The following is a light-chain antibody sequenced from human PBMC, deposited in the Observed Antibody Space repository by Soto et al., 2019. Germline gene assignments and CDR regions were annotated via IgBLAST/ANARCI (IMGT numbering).Light chain of an antibody. Sequence: QSVLTQPRSVSGSPGQSVTISCSGSNTDLDAYNYVSWYQQHPGKAPKVIIYDVTKRPSGVPDRFSGSKSGNTASLTISGLQAEDEGDYYCCSYADSYSWVFGGGTKVTVL. CDR3: CSYADSYSWV. V-gene: IGLV2-11*01. CDR2: DVT. CDR1: NTDLDAYNY. J-gene: IGLJ3*02.